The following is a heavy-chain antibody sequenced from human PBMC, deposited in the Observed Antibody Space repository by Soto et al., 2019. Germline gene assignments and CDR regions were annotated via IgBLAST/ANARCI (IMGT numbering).Heavy chain of an antibody. J-gene: IGHJ4*02. Sequence: SCAASGFTFSSYAMSWVRQAPGKGLEWVSAISGSGGSTYYADSVKGRFTISRDNSKNTLYLQMNSLRAEDTAVYYCAKDSSPGNYYGSGSYKIKYYFDYWGQGTLVTVSS. D-gene: IGHD3-10*01. V-gene: IGHV3-23*01. CDR3: AKDSSPGNYYGSGSYKIKYYFDY. CDR2: ISGSGGST. CDR1: GFTFSSYA.